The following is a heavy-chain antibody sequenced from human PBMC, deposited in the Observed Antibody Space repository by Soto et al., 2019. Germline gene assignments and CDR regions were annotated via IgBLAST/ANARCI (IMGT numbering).Heavy chain of an antibody. CDR2: ISKSGDST. CDR3: AKGSFGFDY. CDR1: GVTFTSYA. J-gene: IGHJ4*02. D-gene: IGHD3-10*01. V-gene: IGHV3-23*01. Sequence: EVQLLESGGGLVQPGGSLRLSCAASGVTFTSYAMTCVRQVPGEGLQWVSSISKSGDSTYYADSVKGRFTTSRDNSKNTLYLQMNSLRAEDTAIYYCAKGSFGFDYWGQGTLGTVSS.